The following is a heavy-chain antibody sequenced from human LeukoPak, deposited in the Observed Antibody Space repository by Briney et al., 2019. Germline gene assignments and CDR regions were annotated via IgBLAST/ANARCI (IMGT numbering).Heavy chain of an antibody. D-gene: IGHD6-13*01. CDR3: ARDPMRVGGSSSWYL. CDR2: IYYSGST. J-gene: IGHJ5*02. CDR1: GGSISSSSYY. Sequence: SETLSLTCTVSGGSISSSSYYWGWIRQPPGKGLEWIGSIYYSGSTYYNPSLKSRVTISVDTSKNQFSLKLSSVTAADTAVYYCARDPMRVGGSSSWYLWGQGTLVTVSS. V-gene: IGHV4-39*07.